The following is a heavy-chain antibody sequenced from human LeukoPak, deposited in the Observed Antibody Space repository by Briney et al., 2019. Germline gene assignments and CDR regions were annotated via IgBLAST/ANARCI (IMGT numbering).Heavy chain of an antibody. Sequence: PGGSLRLSCAASGFTFSSYWMSWVRQAPGKGLEWVANIKQDGSEKYYVDSVKGRFTVSRDNAKNSLYPQMNSLRAEDTAVYYCARGVEGVHYYYYYMDVWGKGTTVTVSS. V-gene: IGHV3-7*01. D-gene: IGHD5/OR15-5a*01. CDR3: ARGVEGVHYYYYYMDV. CDR2: IKQDGSEK. CDR1: GFTFSSYW. J-gene: IGHJ6*03.